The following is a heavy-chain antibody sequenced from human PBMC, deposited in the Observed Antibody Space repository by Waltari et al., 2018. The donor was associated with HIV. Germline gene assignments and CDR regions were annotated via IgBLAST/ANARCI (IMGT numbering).Heavy chain of an antibody. Sequence: EVQLVESGGGLVQPGRSLRLSCAASGFTFADYAMHWVRQAPGKGREWVSGISWNSGSIGYADSVKGRFTISRDNAKNSLYLQMNSLRAEDTALYYCAKDGSPDYYYYYGMDVWGQGTTVTVSS. J-gene: IGHJ6*02. CDR1: GFTFADYA. CDR2: ISWNSGSI. CDR3: AKDGSPDYYYYYGMDV. V-gene: IGHV3-9*01.